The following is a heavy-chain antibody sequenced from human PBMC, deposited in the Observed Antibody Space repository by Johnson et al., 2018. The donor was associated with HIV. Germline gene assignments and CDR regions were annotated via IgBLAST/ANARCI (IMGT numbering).Heavy chain of an antibody. CDR1: GFTFSSYG. CDR2: ISYDGSNK. J-gene: IGHJ3*02. CDR3: AREGTVSYGGAFDI. Sequence: QVQLVESGGGLVQPGGSLRLSCAASGFTFSSYGMHWVRQAPGKGLEWVAVISYDGSNKYYADSVKGRFTISRDNAKNSLYLQMNSLKTEDTAMYFCAREGTVSYGGAFDIWGQGTMVTVSS. V-gene: IGHV3-30*19. D-gene: IGHD4-17*01.